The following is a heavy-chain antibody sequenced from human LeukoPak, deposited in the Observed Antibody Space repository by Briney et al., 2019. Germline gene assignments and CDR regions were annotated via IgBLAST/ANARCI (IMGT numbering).Heavy chain of an antibody. CDR1: GGSISSGYY. J-gene: IGHJ6*03. V-gene: IGHV4-38-2*02. D-gene: IGHD3-22*01. CDR3: ARHDIYMDV. CDR2: IYHSGST. Sequence: SQTLSLTCTVSGGSISSGYYWGWIRQPPGKGLEWIGSIYHSGSTYYNPSLKSRVTISVDTSKNQFSLKLSSVTAADTAVYYCARHDIYMDVWGKGTTVTVSS.